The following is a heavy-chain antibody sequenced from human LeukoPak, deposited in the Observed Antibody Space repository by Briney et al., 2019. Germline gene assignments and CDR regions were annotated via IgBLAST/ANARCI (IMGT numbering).Heavy chain of an antibody. D-gene: IGHD6-13*01. J-gene: IGHJ4*02. CDR3: ARDRRILGAAGTALDS. Sequence: PGGSLRLSCAASGFSFNYYWMTWVRQAPGRGLEPVANIKHDGGEKYYVDSVKGRFTISRDNANNSIYLQMNSLRAEDAAIYYCARDRRILGAAGTALDSWGQGTLVTVSS. CDR2: IKHDGGEK. CDR1: GFSFNYYW. V-gene: IGHV3-7*03.